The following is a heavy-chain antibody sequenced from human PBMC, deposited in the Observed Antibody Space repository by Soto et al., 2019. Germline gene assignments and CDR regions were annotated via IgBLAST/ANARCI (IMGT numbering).Heavy chain of an antibody. V-gene: IGHV3-30*18. CDR1: GFTFRNNG. Sequence: QVQLVESGGGVVQPGRSLRLSCEASGFTFRNNGMHWVRQVPGKGLEWVAVISYDGNNKYYADSVKGRFTISRDISKNTVYLQMNNLITEDTDMYYCAKGGSGNYLAYYYYYGMDVWGLGTTVTVSS. D-gene: IGHD3-22*01. J-gene: IGHJ6*02. CDR2: ISYDGNNK. CDR3: AKGGSGNYLAYYYYYGMDV.